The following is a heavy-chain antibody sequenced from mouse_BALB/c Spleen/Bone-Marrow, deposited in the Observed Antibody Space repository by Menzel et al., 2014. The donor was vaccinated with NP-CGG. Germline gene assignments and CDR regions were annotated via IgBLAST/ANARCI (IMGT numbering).Heavy chain of an antibody. J-gene: IGHJ4*01. CDR1: GYTFTDYA. CDR2: ISTYYGDA. V-gene: IGHV1S137*01. CDR3: ARDAMDY. Sequence: QVQLKQSGAELVRPGVSVKISCKGSGYTFTDYAMHWVKQSHAKSLEWIGVISTYYGDASYNQKFKGKATMTVDKSSSTAYMELARLTSEDPAIYYCARDAMDYWGQGTSVTVSS.